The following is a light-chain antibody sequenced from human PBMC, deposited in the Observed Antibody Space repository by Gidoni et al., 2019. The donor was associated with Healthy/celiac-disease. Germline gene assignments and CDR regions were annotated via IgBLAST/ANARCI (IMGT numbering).Light chain of an antibody. CDR1: QDISNY. Sequence: DIQMTQSPSSLSASVGDRVTITCQASQDISNYLNWHQQKPGKAPKLLIYDASNLETGVPSRFSGSGSGTDFTFTISSLQPEDIATYYCQQYDNLLRTFGQGTKVEIK. CDR3: QQYDNLLRT. CDR2: DAS. V-gene: IGKV1-33*01. J-gene: IGKJ1*01.